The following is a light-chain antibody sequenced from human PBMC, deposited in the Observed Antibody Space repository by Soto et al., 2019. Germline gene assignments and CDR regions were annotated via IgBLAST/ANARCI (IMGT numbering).Light chain of an antibody. Sequence: EIVLTQSPGTLSLSPGGRAALSCRASQSISADYLVWYQQKPGQAPRLLIYGGSSRATGIPDRFSGSGSGTDFTLTISRLAPEDVAVYYCQHYVSSVFTFGPGTKVDIK. CDR1: QSISADY. CDR3: QHYVSSVFT. V-gene: IGKV3-20*01. J-gene: IGKJ3*01. CDR2: GGS.